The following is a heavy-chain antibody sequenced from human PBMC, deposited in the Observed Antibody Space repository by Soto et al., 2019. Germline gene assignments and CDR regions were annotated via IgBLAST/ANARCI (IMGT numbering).Heavy chain of an antibody. CDR1: GFTFSTYG. CDR2: IWYDGSKT. CDR3: ARDIWFEKSKCLDY. V-gene: IGHV3-33*01. D-gene: IGHD3-10*01. Sequence: QVHLVASWGGVVQPGRSLRLSCVASGFTFSTYGMHWVRQSPGKGLEWVSVIWYDGSKTYYADSVKGRFTVSKDNSKNTLSLQMNSLRAEDTAIYYCARDIWFEKSKCLDYWGQGTLVTVSS. J-gene: IGHJ4*02.